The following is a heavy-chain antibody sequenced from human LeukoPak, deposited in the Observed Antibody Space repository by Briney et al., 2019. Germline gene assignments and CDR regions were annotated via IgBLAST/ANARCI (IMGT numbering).Heavy chain of an antibody. V-gene: IGHV4-59*12. CDR3: ARVGDYGTTKTDDY. D-gene: IGHD4-17*01. CDR1: GGSISIYY. J-gene: IGHJ4*02. CDR2: IYDSGST. Sequence: PSETLSLTCTVSGGSISIYYWSWIRQPPGKGLEWIGYIYDSGSTNYNPSLKSRVTISVDTSKNQFSLKLSSVTAADTAVYYCARVGDYGTTKTDDYWGQGTLVTVSS.